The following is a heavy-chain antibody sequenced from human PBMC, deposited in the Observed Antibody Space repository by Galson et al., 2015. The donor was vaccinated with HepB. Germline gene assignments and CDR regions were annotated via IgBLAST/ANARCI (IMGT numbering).Heavy chain of an antibody. CDR3: AKELSRQLALYYYYGTDV. CDR1: GFTFSSYA. J-gene: IGHJ6*02. V-gene: IGHV3-23*01. Sequence: LRLSCAASGFTFSSYAMSWVRQAPGKGLEWVSAISGSGGSTYYADSVKGRFTISRDNSKNTLYLQMNSLRAEDTAVYYCAKELSRQLALYYYYGTDVWGQGTTVTVSS. D-gene: IGHD6-13*01. CDR2: ISGSGGST.